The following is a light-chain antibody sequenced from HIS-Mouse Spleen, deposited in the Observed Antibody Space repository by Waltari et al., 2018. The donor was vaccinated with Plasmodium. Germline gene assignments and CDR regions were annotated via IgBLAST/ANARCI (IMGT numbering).Light chain of an antibody. Sequence: QSALTQPPSASGSPGQSVTISCTGTSSDVGGYNYVSWDQQHPGKAPKLMIYEVSKRPSGVPDRFSGSNAGNTASLTVSGLQAEDEADYYCSSYAGSNNLVFGGGTKLTVL. CDR3: SSYAGSNNLV. CDR2: EVS. J-gene: IGLJ2*01. V-gene: IGLV2-8*01. CDR1: SSDVGGYNY.